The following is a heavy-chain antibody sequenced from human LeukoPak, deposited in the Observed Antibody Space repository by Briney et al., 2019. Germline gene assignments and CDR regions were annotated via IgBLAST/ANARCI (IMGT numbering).Heavy chain of an antibody. J-gene: IGHJ4*02. D-gene: IGHD6-19*01. CDR1: GYTFTSYF. V-gene: IGHV1-2*02. CDR2: INPNSGDT. CDR3: ASLQYSTGWSH. Sequence: GASVKVSCKASGYTFTSYFIHWVRQAPGQGLEWMGWINPNSGDTRYAQTFQGRVTMTRDTSISTAYMELSRVGSDDTAVYYCASLQYSTGWSHWGQGTLVTVSS.